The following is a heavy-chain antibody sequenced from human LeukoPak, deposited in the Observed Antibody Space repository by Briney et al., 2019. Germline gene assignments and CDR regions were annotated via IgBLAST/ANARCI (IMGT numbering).Heavy chain of an antibody. CDR3: ARSRYYDPFDI. Sequence: PSETLSLTCTVSGGSVSSGSYYWSWVRQPPGKGLEWIGYIYYSGSPNYNPSLKSRVAISLDTSKNQFSLKLSSVTAADTAVYYCARSRYYDPFDIWGQGTMVTVSS. D-gene: IGHD3-22*01. CDR1: GGSVSSGSYY. CDR2: IYYSGSP. J-gene: IGHJ3*02. V-gene: IGHV4-61*01.